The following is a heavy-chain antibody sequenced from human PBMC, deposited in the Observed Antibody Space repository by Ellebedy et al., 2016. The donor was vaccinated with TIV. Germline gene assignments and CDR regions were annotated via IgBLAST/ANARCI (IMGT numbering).Heavy chain of an antibody. CDR3: TTEDSTYYYDSSGYSLWYFDY. D-gene: IGHD3-22*01. CDR1: GFTFSNAW. CDR2: IKSKTDGGTT. V-gene: IGHV3-15*01. Sequence: GESLKISCAASGFTFSNAWMSWVRQAPGKGLEWVGRIKSKTDGGTTDYAAPVKGRFTISRDDSKNTLYLQMNSLKTEDTAVYYCTTEDSTYYYDSSGYSLWYFDYWGQGTLVTVSS. J-gene: IGHJ4*02.